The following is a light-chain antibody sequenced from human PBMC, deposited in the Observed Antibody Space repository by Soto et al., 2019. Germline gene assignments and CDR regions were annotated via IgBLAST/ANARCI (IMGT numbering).Light chain of an antibody. Sequence: EIVLTQSPGTLSLSPGERATLSCRASQSVSSNYLAWYQQKPGQAPRLLISGVSSRATGIPDRFSGSGSGTDFTLTISSLEPEDIALYYCQQYGSPPRTFGQETKVEIK. CDR3: QQYGSPPRT. CDR1: QSVSSNY. J-gene: IGKJ1*01. CDR2: GVS. V-gene: IGKV3-20*01.